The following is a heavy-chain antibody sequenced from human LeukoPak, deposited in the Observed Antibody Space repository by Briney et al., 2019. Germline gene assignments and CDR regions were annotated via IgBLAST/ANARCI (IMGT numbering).Heavy chain of an antibody. CDR3: ARLTFGGVIVGDY. CDR2: IYHSGST. CDR1: GYSISSGYY. V-gene: IGHV4-38-2*02. J-gene: IGHJ4*02. Sequence: PSETLSLTCTVSGYSISSGYYWGWIRQPPGKGLEWIGSIYHSGSTYYNPSLKSRVTISVDTSKNQFSLKLSSVTAADTAVYYCARLTFGGVIVGDYWGQGTLVTVSS. D-gene: IGHD3-16*02.